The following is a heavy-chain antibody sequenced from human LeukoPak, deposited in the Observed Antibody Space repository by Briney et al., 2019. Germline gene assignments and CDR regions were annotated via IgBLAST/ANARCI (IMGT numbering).Heavy chain of an antibody. CDR2: IYYSGST. D-gene: IGHD3-3*01. CDR3: ARATPGFNYDFWSGYYTYFDY. V-gene: IGHV4-59*01. J-gene: IGHJ4*02. CDR1: GGSISSYY. Sequence: SETLSLTCAVSGGSISSYYWSWIRQPPGKGLEWIGYIYYSGSTNYNPSLKSRVTISVDTSKNQFSLKLSSVTAADTAVYYCARATPGFNYDFWSGYYTYFDYWGQGTLVTVSS.